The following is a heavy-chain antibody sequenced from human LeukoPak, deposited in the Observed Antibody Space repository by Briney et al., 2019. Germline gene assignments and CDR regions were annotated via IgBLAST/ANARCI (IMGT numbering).Heavy chain of an antibody. CDR3: ATAGNGDHDAFDI. CDR2: FDPEDGET. J-gene: IGHJ3*02. Sequence: ASVKVSCKVAGYTLTELSMHWVRQAPGKGLEWMGGFDPEDGETIYAQKFQGRVTMTEDTSTDTAYMELSSLRSEDTAVYYCATAGNGDHDAFDIWGKGTTVTVSS. V-gene: IGHV1-24*01. CDR1: GYTLTELS. D-gene: IGHD3-10*01.